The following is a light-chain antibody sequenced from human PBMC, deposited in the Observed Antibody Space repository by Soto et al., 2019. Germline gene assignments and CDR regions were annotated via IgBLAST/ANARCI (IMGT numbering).Light chain of an antibody. Sequence: QSALTQPPSASGSVGQSVTISCTGTSSDIGGYNYVSWYQQLPGKAPKLLIYEVTKRPSGVPDRFSGSKSGSTASLTVSGLQADDEADYYCISYVGNNNEILGNGTKLT. CDR3: ISYVGNNNEI. CDR2: EVT. V-gene: IGLV2-8*01. CDR1: SSDIGGYNY. J-gene: IGLJ1*01.